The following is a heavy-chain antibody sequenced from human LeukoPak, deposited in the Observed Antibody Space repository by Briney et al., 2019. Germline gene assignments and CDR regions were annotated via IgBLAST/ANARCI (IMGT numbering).Heavy chain of an antibody. CDR3: ARHGSASGWYRSHFDY. CDR1: GGSISSSSYY. D-gene: IGHD6-19*01. V-gene: IGHV4-39*01. CDR2: IYYSGST. J-gene: IGHJ4*02. Sequence: SETLSLTCTVSGGSISSSSYYWGWIRQPPVKGLEWLGSIYYSGSTYYSPSLKSRVTMSVDTSKNQFSLKLSSVTAADTAVYYCARHGSASGWYRSHFDYWGQGTLVTVSS.